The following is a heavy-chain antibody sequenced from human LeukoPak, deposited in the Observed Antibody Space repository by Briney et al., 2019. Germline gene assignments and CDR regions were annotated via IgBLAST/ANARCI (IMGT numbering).Heavy chain of an antibody. CDR1: GFTVSDYY. Sequence: GGSLRLSCAASGFTVSDYYMNWIRQAPGKGLEWVAVISYDGSNKYYADSVKGRFTISRDNSKNTLYLQMNSLRAEDTAVYYCARGGKRAVAGTRSPQYFQHWGQGTLVTVSS. J-gene: IGHJ1*01. CDR2: ISYDGSNK. CDR3: ARGGKRAVAGTRSPQYFQH. D-gene: IGHD6-19*01. V-gene: IGHV3-30*03.